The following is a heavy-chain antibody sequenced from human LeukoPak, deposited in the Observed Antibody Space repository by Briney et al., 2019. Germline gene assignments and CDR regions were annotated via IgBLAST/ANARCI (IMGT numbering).Heavy chain of an antibody. D-gene: IGHD3-22*01. CDR3: AKRDSSGYSSSGLIDY. Sequence: GGSLRLSCAASGFTFSSYGMSWVRQAPGKGLEWVSAISGSGGSTYYADSVKGRFTIPRDNSKNTLYLQMNSLRAEDTAVYYCAKRDSSGYSSSGLIDYWGQGTLVTVSS. V-gene: IGHV3-23*01. J-gene: IGHJ4*02. CDR1: GFTFSSYG. CDR2: ISGSGGST.